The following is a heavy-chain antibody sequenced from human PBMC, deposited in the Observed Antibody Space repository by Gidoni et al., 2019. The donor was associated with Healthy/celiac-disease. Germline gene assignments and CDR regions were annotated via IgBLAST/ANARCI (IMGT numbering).Heavy chain of an antibody. Sequence: QVQLQESGPGLVKPSQTLSLTCTVSGGSISSGSYYWSWIRKPAGKGLEWIGRIYTSGSTNYNPSLKSRVTMSVDTSKNQFSLKLSSVTAADTAVYYCAREIGSYYSSYFDLWGRGTLVTVSS. CDR2: IYTSGST. J-gene: IGHJ2*01. V-gene: IGHV4-61*02. CDR3: AREIGSYYSSYFDL. D-gene: IGHD1-26*01. CDR1: GGSISSGSYY.